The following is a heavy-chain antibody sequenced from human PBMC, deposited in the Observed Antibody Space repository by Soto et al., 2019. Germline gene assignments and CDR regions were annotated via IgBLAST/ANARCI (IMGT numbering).Heavy chain of an antibody. Sequence: PGGSLRLSCAGSGFALSDYYMNWIRQAPGKGLKWVAYITSSATTIFYADSVKGRFTISRDNAKNSLYLQMSSLRAGDTAWYYCARDDIGAPNAFDMWGQGTMVTVSS. CDR1: GFALSDYY. CDR3: ARDDIGAPNAFDM. V-gene: IGHV3-11*04. J-gene: IGHJ3*02. D-gene: IGHD2-15*01. CDR2: ITSSATTI.